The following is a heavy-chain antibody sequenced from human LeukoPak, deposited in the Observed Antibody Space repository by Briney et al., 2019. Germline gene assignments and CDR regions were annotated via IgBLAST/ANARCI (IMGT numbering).Heavy chain of an antibody. Sequence: GESLKISCKGSGYTFTDYWIAWVRQMPGKGLGWMGIIYPSDSDTRYSPSFQGQVTFSADKSINTAYLQWSSLRASDTAIYYCARQCCRGASPGFDPWGRGTLVTVSS. CDR3: ARQCCRGASPGFDP. CDR1: GYTFTDYW. J-gene: IGHJ5*02. CDR2: IYPSDSDT. V-gene: IGHV5-51*01. D-gene: IGHD3-10*01.